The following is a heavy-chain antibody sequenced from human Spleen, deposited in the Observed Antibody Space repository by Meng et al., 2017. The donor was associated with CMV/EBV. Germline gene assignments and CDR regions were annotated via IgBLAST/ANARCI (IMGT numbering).Heavy chain of an antibody. CDR2: INPHSGVT. CDR1: GYTFTGYY. Sequence: ASVKVSCKASGYTFTGYYIYWVRQAPGQGLEWMGWINPHSGVTDYAQKFQGRVTMTRDTSISTAYMELTRLTSDDTAVYYCASSSWDHNWGQGTLVTVSS. V-gene: IGHV1-2*02. J-gene: IGHJ4*02. CDR3: ASSSWDHN. D-gene: IGHD6-13*01.